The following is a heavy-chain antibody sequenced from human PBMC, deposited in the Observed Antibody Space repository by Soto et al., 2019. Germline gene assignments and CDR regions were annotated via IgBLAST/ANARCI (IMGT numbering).Heavy chain of an antibody. CDR2: IYYTGST. CDR3: EKYRRTEAEGFTLDY. V-gene: IGHV4-59*01. Sequence: PSETLSLTCTVSGDSINNYYWSWIRQPPGKRLEWIGYIYYTGSTTYNPSLESRVTMSVDTSKNQFSLKLNSVNAADTAVYYCEKYRRTEAEGFTLDYWGRGTLVTVYS. D-gene: IGHD6-13*01. CDR1: GDSINNYY. J-gene: IGHJ4*02.